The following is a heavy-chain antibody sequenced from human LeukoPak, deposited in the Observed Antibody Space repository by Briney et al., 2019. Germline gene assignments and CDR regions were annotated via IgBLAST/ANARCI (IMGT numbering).Heavy chain of an antibody. D-gene: IGHD3-10*01. V-gene: IGHV3-23*01. Sequence: GGSLRLSCAASGFTFNNYALTWVRQTPGKGLECVSAISGDGVSPYYVDSVRGRFTISRDNSKNTLYLQMNSLRAEDTAVYYCATPHYYGSGNYIYSFDNWGQGTLVTVSS. CDR2: ISGDGVSP. CDR1: GFTFNNYA. CDR3: ATPHYYGSGNYIYSFDN. J-gene: IGHJ4*02.